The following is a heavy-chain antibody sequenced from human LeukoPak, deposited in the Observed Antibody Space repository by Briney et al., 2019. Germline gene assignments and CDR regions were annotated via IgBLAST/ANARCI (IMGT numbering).Heavy chain of an antibody. J-gene: IGHJ6*02. Sequence: PSETLSLTCAVYGGSFSDDFWGWIRQPPGKGLEWIGEINHSGRTYYNPSLKSRVTISVDTSKNQFSLNLSSVTAADTAVYYCARDVVVVPAAIHYGMDVWGQGTTVTVSS. V-gene: IGHV4-34*01. D-gene: IGHD2-2*01. CDR2: INHSGRT. CDR1: GGSFSDDF. CDR3: ARDVVVVPAAIHYGMDV.